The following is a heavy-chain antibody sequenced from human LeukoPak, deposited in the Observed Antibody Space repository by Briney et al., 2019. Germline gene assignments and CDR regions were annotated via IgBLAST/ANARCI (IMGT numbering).Heavy chain of an antibody. CDR1: GFTFSSYW. Sequence: GGSLRLSCAVSGFTFSSYWMHWVRQAPGKGLVWVSHIKTDGSSTNYTESVKGRLTISRDNAKNSLYLQMNSLRAEDTAVYYGAKMYGWTYIGSWGQGTLVTVS. J-gene: IGHJ4*02. CDR2: IKTDGSST. V-gene: IGHV3-74*01. CDR3: AKMYGWTYIGS. D-gene: IGHD1-7*01.